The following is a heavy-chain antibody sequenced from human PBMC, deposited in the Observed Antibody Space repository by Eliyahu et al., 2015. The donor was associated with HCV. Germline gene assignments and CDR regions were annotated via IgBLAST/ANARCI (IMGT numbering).Heavy chain of an antibody. Sequence: SGGTFSTSTINWVRQAPGQGLEWMGGITPIFGTANYAQKFRGRVTVTADESTSTAYMDLSSLRSEDTAVYYCARPSADNSGISKPFDYWGIQGNPGDRLL. D-gene: IGHD6-19*01. CDR2: ITPIFGTA. CDR3: ARPSADNSGISKPFDY. J-gene: IGHJ4*02. V-gene: IGHV1-69*01. CDR1: GGTFSTST.